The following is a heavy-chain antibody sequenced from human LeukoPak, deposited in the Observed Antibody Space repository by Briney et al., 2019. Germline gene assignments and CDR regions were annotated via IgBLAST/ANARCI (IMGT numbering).Heavy chain of an antibody. CDR1: GFTLDDYA. Sequence: KPGGSLRLSCVASGFTLDDYAMHWVRQAPGKGLEWVASIRFDGTSEFYADSVKARFTISRDNSQNTVSLQLNNLRIEDTALYYCAKTSLSDPSGHYYYMDVWGKGTTVTVSS. V-gene: IGHV3-30*02. CDR2: IRFDGTSE. CDR3: AKTSLSDPSGHYYYMDV. J-gene: IGHJ6*03. D-gene: IGHD3-3*01.